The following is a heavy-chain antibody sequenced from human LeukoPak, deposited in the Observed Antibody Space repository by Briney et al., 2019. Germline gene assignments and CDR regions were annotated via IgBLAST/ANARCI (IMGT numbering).Heavy chain of an antibody. CDR1: GFTVSSNY. CDR3: ARDSRLRY. V-gene: IGHV3-53*01. Sequence: GGSLRLSCAASGFTVSSNYMSWVRQAPGKGLEWVSVIYSGGSTYYADSVKGRFTISRDNAKNSLYRQMNSLRAEDTAVYYCARDSRLRYWGQGTLVTVSS. CDR2: IYSGGST. J-gene: IGHJ4*02.